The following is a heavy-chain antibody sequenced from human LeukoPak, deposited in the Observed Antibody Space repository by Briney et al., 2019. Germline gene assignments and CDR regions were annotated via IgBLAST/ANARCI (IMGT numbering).Heavy chain of an antibody. V-gene: IGHV1-69*04. CDR2: IIPIFGIA. D-gene: IGHD3-22*01. CDR1: GGTFSSYA. J-gene: IGHJ4*02. CDR3: ARAHYYDGSGYYSSPFDY. Sequence: ASVKVSCKASGGTFSSYAISWVRQAPGQGLEWMGRIIPIFGIANYAQKFQGRVTITADKSTSTAYMEPSSLRSEDTAVYYCARAHYYDGSGYYSSPFDYWGQGTLVTVSS.